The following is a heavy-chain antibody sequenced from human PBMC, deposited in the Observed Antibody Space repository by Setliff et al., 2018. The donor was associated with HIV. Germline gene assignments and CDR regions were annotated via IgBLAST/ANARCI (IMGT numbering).Heavy chain of an antibody. J-gene: IGHJ6*02. Sequence: PSETLALTCTVSGGSISSSSYYWTWIRQPAGKGLEWIGRIYTTGSTNYKPSLKSRVTISVDTSKNQFSLKLSSVTAADTAVYYCARQDQYDDSGYYVGFYGMDVWGQGTTVTVSS. CDR1: GGSISSSSYY. CDR3: ARQDQYDDSGYYVGFYGMDV. V-gene: IGHV4-61*02. D-gene: IGHD3-22*01. CDR2: IYTTGST.